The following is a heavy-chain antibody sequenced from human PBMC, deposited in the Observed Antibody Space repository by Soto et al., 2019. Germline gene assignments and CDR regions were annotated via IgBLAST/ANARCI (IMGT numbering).Heavy chain of an antibody. Sequence: GGSLRLSCEGSGFNFRNYNMIWVRQAPGKGLEWVLSVNGSSSYIYYADSVKGRFTVSRDNANNLVFLQMNGLRPEDTAMYYCARDLRGHYGPWGQGTMVTASS. V-gene: IGHV3-21*06. J-gene: IGHJ3*01. CDR1: GFNFRNYN. CDR3: ARDLRGHYGP. CDR2: VNGSSSYI. D-gene: IGHD4-17*01.